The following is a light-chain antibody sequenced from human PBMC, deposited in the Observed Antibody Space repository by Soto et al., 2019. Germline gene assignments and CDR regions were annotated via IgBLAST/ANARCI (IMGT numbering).Light chain of an antibody. J-gene: IGKJ5*01. CDR2: AAS. CDR1: QSVTVNS. CDR3: QHFGGNTFT. V-gene: IGKV3-20*01. Sequence: EILLTQSPSTLSLSPGEGVTLACRASQSVTVNSLAWYQQKTGQAPRLLIYAASTRDAAVPDRFTGSRSGTDFTLTISSLEPGDFSVYYCQHFGGNTFTFGQGTRLEIK.